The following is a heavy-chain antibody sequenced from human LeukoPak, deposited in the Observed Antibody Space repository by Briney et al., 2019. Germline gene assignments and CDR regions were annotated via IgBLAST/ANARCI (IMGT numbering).Heavy chain of an antibody. V-gene: IGHV1-69*05. CDR2: VIPIYGTP. CDR1: GGSFSTSG. Sequence: ASVKVSCKASGGSFSTSGFSWVRQAPGQGLEWMGGVIPIYGTPSYAQKFQGRVTITTDESTSTAYMELSSLRSEDTAVYYCARGRRIAAAGTGRRYYGMDVWGQGTTVTVSS. D-gene: IGHD6-13*01. CDR3: ARGRRIAAAGTGRRYYGMDV. J-gene: IGHJ6*02.